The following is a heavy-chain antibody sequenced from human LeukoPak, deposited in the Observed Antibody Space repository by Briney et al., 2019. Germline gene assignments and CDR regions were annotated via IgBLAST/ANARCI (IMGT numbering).Heavy chain of an antibody. Sequence: SETLSLTCTVSGGSISSSSYYWGWIRQPPGKGLEWIGSIYYSGITYYNPSLKSQVTISVHTSKNQFSPKLSSVTPGDAAVYYCARDLGPYSSTSEVRYWGQGTLVTVSS. J-gene: IGHJ4*02. CDR1: GGSISSSSYY. CDR2: IYYSGIT. V-gene: IGHV4-39*07. CDR3: ARDLGPYSSTSEVRY. D-gene: IGHD6-6*01.